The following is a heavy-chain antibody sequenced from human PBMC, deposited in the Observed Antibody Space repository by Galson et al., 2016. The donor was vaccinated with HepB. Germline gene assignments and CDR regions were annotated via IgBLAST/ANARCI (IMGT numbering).Heavy chain of an antibody. J-gene: IGHJ6*02. CDR3: AKDRETWALYGMEV. V-gene: IGHV3-33*06. Sequence: SLRLSCAASGFTFSSYVVHWVRQAPGKGLEWVAVIWCDERTEYYADSVKGRFAISRDNSGDTLYLYMNSPRVEDTAVYYCAKDRETWALYGMEVWGQGTTVTVSS. CDR1: GFTFSSYV. D-gene: IGHD3-16*01. CDR2: IWCDERTE.